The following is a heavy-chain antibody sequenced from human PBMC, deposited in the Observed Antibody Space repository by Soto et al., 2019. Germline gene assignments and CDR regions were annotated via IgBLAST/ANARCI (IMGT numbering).Heavy chain of an antibody. CDR2: INPNSGGT. Sequence: ASVKVSCKASGYTFTGYYMHWVRQAPGQGLEWMGWINPNSGGTNYAQKFQGRVTMTRDTSISTAYMELSRLRSDDTAVYYCARDNYGYSSSYYFDYWGQGNLVTVSS. CDR3: ARDNYGYSSSYYFDY. CDR1: GYTFTGYY. D-gene: IGHD6-6*01. V-gene: IGHV1-2*02. J-gene: IGHJ4*02.